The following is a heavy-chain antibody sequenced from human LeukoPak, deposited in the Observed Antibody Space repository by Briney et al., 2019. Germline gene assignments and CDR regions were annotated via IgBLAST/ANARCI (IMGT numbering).Heavy chain of an antibody. J-gene: IGHJ3*02. CDR1: GGSISXXX. D-gene: IGHD1-26*01. CDR3: AREGATEAFDI. V-gene: IGHV4-59*01. CDR2: XXXXXXX. Sequence: SETLSLXXTVSGGSISXXXXXXXXQXXXXXXXXIGYXXXXXXXNXXXXXXXXXXXXVDTSKNQFSLKLSSVTAADTAVYYCAREGATEAFDIWGQGTMVTVSS.